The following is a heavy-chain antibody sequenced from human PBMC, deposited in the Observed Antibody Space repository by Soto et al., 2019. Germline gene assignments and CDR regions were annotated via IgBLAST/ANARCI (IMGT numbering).Heavy chain of an antibody. D-gene: IGHD3-3*01. Sequence: GASVKVSCKASGGTFSSYAISWVRQAPGQGLEWMGGIIPIFGTANYAQKFQGRVTITADESTSTAYMELSSLRSEDTAVYYCASTFLEWADYYYGMDVWGQGTTVTVSS. J-gene: IGHJ6*02. CDR3: ASTFLEWADYYYGMDV. CDR2: IIPIFGTA. V-gene: IGHV1-69*13. CDR1: GGTFSSYA.